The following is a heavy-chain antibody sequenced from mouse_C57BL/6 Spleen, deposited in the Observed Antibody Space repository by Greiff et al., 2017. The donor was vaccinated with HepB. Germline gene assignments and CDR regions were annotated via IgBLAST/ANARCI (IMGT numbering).Heavy chain of an antibody. D-gene: IGHD1-1*01. J-gene: IGHJ1*03. CDR1: GFSLTSYA. Sequence: VQGVESGPGLVAPSQSLSITCTVSGFSLTSYAISWVRQPPGKGLEWLGVIWTGGGTKYNSALKYSLSISKDNAKSQVFLKMNSLQTDDTARYYCARWGGNWYFDVWCTGTTVTVSS. CDR2: IWTGGGT. CDR3: ARWGGNWYFDV. V-gene: IGHV2-9-1*01.